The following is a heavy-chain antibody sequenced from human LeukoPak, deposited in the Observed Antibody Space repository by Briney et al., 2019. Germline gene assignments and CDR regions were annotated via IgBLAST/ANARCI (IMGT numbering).Heavy chain of an antibody. CDR2: ISSSSSYM. D-gene: IGHD6-6*01. J-gene: IGHJ4*02. V-gene: IGHV3-21*01. CDR3: ARGVDY. CDR1: GFTVSSNY. Sequence: PGGSLRLSCAASGFTVSSNYMSWVRQAPGKGLEWVSSISSSSSYMYYADSVKGRFTISRDNAKNSLYLQMNSLRAEDTAVYYCARGVDYWGQGTLVTVSS.